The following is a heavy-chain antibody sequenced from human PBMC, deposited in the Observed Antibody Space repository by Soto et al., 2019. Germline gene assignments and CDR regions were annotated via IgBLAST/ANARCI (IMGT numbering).Heavy chain of an antibody. CDR3: PREGSAYYYDSSGYKLDY. CDR1: GFTFSSYS. V-gene: IGHV3-21*01. J-gene: IGHJ4*02. Sequence: VASLRPSCAPSGFTFSSYSMNWVRQAPWNGLEWVSSISSSSSYIYYADSVKGRFTISRDNAKNSLYLQMNSLRAEDTAVYYCPREGSAYYYDSSGYKLDYWGQGTLVTVSS. CDR2: ISSSSSYI. D-gene: IGHD3-22*01.